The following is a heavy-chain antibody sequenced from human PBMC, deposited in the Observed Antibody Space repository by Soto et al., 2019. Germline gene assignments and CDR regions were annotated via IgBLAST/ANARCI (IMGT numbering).Heavy chain of an antibody. CDR3: ARHSNSSSWYGGNWFDP. V-gene: IGHV4-59*08. CDR2: IYYSGST. Sequence: SETLSLTCTVSGGSISSYYWSWIRQPPGKGLEWIGYIYYSGSTNYNPSLKSRVTISVDTSKNQFSLKLSSVTAADTAVYYCARHSNSSSWYGGNWFDPWGQGTLVTVSS. CDR1: GGSISSYY. D-gene: IGHD6-13*01. J-gene: IGHJ5*02.